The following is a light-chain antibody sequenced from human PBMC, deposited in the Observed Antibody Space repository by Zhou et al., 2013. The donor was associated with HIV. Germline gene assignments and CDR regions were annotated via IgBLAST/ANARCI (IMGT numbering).Light chain of an antibody. Sequence: EIVLTQSPATLSASRGDRVTLSCRASQRLNNNLAWYQQKPGQAPSLLIFGASTRATGIPDRFSGTGSGTEFTLTISRLEPEDFVVYYCQQYGSSPRTFGPGTKVDVK. J-gene: IGKJ3*01. CDR1: QRLNNN. CDR2: GAS. V-gene: IGKV3-20*01. CDR3: QQYGSSPRT.